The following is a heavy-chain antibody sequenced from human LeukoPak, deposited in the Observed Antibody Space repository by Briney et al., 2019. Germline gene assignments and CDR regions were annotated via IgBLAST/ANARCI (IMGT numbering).Heavy chain of an antibody. CDR3: ARLQPGYYYDSSGYYPIDY. CDR2: ISSSSSYI. CDR1: GFTFSSYS. J-gene: IGHJ4*02. D-gene: IGHD3-22*01. V-gene: IGHV3-21*01. Sequence: PGGSLRLSCAASGFTFSSYSMNWVRQAPGKGLGWVSSISSSSSYIYYADSVKGRFTISRDNAKNSLYLQMNSLRAEDTAVYYCARLQPGYYYDSSGYYPIDYWGQGTLVTVSS.